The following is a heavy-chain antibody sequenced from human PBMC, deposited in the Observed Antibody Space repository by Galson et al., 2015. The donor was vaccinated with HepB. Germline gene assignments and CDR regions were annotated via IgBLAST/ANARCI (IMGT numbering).Heavy chain of an antibody. J-gene: IGHJ6*03. D-gene: IGHD4/OR15-4a*01. Sequence: SVKVSCKASGYTFAGYYLHWVRQAPGQGLEWMGWINPNNGGTNYAQEFQGRVTMTRDTSISTVYMELSRLRSDDTAVYYCARGANPRTIYYYYYYLDVWGKGTTVTVSS. CDR1: GYTFAGYY. CDR2: INPNNGGT. V-gene: IGHV1-2*02. CDR3: ARGANPRTIYYYYYYLDV.